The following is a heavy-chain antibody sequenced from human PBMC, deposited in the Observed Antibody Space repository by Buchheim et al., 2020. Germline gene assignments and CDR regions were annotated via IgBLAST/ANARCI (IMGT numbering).Heavy chain of an antibody. Sequence: VQLVESGGGLVQPGGSLRLSCAASGFTFSSYWMSWVRQAPGKGLEWVANIKQDGSEKYYVDSVTGRFTISRDNATNSLYLQMNSLRAEDTAVYYCARDRLPYCGGDCDLDYWGQGTL. CDR2: IKQDGSEK. V-gene: IGHV3-7*01. CDR1: GFTFSSYW. CDR3: ARDRLPYCGGDCDLDY. D-gene: IGHD2-21*02. J-gene: IGHJ4*02.